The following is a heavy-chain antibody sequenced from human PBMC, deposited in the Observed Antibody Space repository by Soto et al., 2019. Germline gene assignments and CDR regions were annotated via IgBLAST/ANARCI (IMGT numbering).Heavy chain of an antibody. J-gene: IGHJ4*02. V-gene: IGHV3-30-3*01. CDR2: ISYDGSNK. CDR1: GFTFSTYA. D-gene: IGHD5-18*01. Sequence: QVQLVESGGGVVQPGRSLRLSCAASGFTFSTYAMHWVRQAPGKGLEWVTMISYDGSNKYYADSVKGRFTISRDNSKNTLYLQMNSLRAEDTAVYYCARDRGGYSYDISFDYWGPGTLVTVSS. CDR3: ARDRGGYSYDISFDY.